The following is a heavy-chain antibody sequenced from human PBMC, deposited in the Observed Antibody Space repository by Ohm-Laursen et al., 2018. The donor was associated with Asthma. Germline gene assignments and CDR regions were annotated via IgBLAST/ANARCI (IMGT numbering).Heavy chain of an antibody. CDR2: IYYSGST. J-gene: IGHJ6*02. Sequence: SQTLSLTCTVSGGSISSGGYYWSWIRQHPGKGLEWIGYIYYSGSTYYNPSLKSRVTISVDTSKNQFSLKLSSVTAADTAVYYCARDLVIAAAGTDVPGYYYGMDVWGQGTTVTVSS. CDR3: ARDLVIAAAGTDVPGYYYGMDV. D-gene: IGHD6-13*01. CDR1: GGSISSGGYY. V-gene: IGHV4-31*03.